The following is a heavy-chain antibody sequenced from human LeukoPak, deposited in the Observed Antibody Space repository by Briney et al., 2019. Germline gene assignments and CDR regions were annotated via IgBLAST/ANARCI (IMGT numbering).Heavy chain of an antibody. D-gene: IGHD1-14*01. CDR2: INPNSGGT. J-gene: IGHJ3*02. CDR1: GYTFTGYY. CDR3: ARPEGYDAFDI. V-gene: IGHV1-2*02. Sequence: GASVKVSCKASGYTFTGYYMHWVRQAPGQGLEWMGWINPNSGGTNYAQKFQGRVTMTRDTSIRTAYMELSSLRSDDTAVYYCARPEGYDAFDIWGQGTMVIVSS.